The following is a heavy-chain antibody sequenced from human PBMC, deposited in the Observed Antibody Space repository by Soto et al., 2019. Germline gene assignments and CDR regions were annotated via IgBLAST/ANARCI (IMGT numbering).Heavy chain of an antibody. CDR2: IFPYDSDT. Sequence: EVQLVQSGAEVRKPGESLKISCQTSGYRFSTYWIAWVRQMPGRGLEWMGIIFPYDSDTRYSPSFQGQVTISADMSINTAYLQWSSLKASDTAMYYCARSRSIAVTGDNWFDPWGQGTLVTVSS. V-gene: IGHV5-51*01. D-gene: IGHD6-19*01. CDR3: ARSRSIAVTGDNWFDP. J-gene: IGHJ5*02. CDR1: GYRFSTYW.